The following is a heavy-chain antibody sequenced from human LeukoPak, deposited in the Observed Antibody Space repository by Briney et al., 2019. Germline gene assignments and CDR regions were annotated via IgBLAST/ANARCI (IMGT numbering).Heavy chain of an antibody. J-gene: IGHJ4*02. Sequence: GGSLRLSCAASGFTFSSYGMHWVRQAPGKGLEWVAVISYDGSNKYYADSVKGRFTISRDNSKNTLYLQMNSLRAEDTAVYYCAKDGTIAAAGTTGIDYWGQGTPVTVSS. D-gene: IGHD6-13*01. CDR1: GFTFSSYG. CDR3: AKDGTIAAAGTTGIDY. CDR2: ISYDGSNK. V-gene: IGHV3-30*18.